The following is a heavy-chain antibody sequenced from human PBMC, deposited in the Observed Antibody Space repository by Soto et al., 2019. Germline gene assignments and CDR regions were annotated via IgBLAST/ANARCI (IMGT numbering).Heavy chain of an antibody. Sequence: EVQLVESGGGLVQPGGSLRLSCAASGFTFSSYWMHWVRQAPGKGLVWVSRINSDGSSTSYADPVKGRFTISRDNAKNTLYLQMNSLRAEDTGVYYCARGYCSGGSCYHLAYWGQGTLVTVSS. CDR2: INSDGSST. CDR1: GFTFSSYW. D-gene: IGHD2-15*01. V-gene: IGHV3-74*01. J-gene: IGHJ4*02. CDR3: ARGYCSGGSCYHLAY.